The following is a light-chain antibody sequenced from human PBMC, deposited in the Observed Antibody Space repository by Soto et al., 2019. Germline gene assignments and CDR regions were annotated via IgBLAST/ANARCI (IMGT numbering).Light chain of an antibody. CDR3: EHPGRK. Sequence: EIVLTQSPATLSLSPGERATLSCRASQSVSSFLAWYRQKPGQAPRLLIYDASNRAPGIPARFSGSGCGTGFPLTSGRLEHECFAVYCWEHPGRKSGKGTKL. CDR2: DAS. CDR1: QSVSSF. V-gene: IGKV3-11*01. J-gene: IGKJ1*01.